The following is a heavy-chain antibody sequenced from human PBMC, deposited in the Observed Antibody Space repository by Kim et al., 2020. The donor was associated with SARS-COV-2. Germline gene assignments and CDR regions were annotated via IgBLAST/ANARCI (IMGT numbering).Heavy chain of an antibody. CDR2: INHSGST. D-gene: IGHD2-21*02. CDR1: GGSLSGYY. V-gene: IGHV4-34*01. CDR3: ARRGDSTAWSFDY. Sequence: SETLSLTCAVSGGSLSGYYWSWIRQPPGRGLEWIGEINHSGSTNYSPSPKSRVTISLDMSKNQLSLKLTSLTAAATAVFYCARRGDSTAWSFDYCGQGT. J-gene: IGHJ4*02.